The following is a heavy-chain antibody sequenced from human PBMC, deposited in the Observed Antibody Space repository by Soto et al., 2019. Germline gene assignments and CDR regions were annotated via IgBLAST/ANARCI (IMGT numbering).Heavy chain of an antibody. V-gene: IGHV4-59*08. CDR2: IHYSGST. CDR1: GGSITGYY. Sequence: SEPLSLRCSVSGGSITGYYWSWIRQPPGKGPEWIGNIHYSGSTNYNPSLKSRVTISVDTSKNQFSLRLSSVTAAETAVYYCARHSYYSTPLRFDPWGQGTLVTAPQ. D-gene: IGHD4-4*01. CDR3: ARHSYYSTPLRFDP. J-gene: IGHJ5*02.